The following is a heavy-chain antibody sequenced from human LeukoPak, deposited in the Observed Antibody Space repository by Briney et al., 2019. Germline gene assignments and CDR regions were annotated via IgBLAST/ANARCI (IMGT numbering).Heavy chain of an antibody. J-gene: IGHJ4*02. D-gene: IGHD2-15*01. CDR1: GYTFTGYY. V-gene: IGHV1-2*02. CDR3: ARDVVAAPIWPTIL. CDR2: INPNSGGT. Sequence: ASVKVSCKASGYTFTGYYMNWVRQAPGQGLEWMGWINPNSGGTNYAQKFQGRVTMTRDTSTSTAYMELSRLRSDDTAVYYCARDVVAAPIWPTILWGQGTLVTVSS.